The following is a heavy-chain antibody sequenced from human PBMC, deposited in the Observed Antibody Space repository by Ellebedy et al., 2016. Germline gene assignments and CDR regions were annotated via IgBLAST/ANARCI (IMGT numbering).Heavy chain of an antibody. V-gene: IGHV3-23*01. CDR2: ISGSGGST. CDR1: GYTFTSYG. J-gene: IGHJ6*02. CDR3: AKKNDILTGYIDYYGMDV. Sequence: SCXASGYTFTSYGISWVRQAPGKGLEWVSAISGSGGSTYYADSVKGRFTISRDNSKNTLYLQMNSLRAEDTAVYYCAKKNDILTGYIDYYGMDVWGQGTTVTVSS. D-gene: IGHD3-9*01.